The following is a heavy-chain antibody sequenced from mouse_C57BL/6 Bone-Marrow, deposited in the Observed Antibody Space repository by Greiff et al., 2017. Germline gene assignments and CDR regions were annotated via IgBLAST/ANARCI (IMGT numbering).Heavy chain of an antibody. CDR3: ADGLRESLLGPFAY. D-gene: IGHD1-1*01. Sequence: EVQLQQSVAELVRPGASVKLSCTASGFNIKNTYMHWVKQRLEQGLEWIGRIDPANGNTKYAPKFQGKATITADTSSNTAYLQLSSLTSEDTAIYYCADGLRESLLGPFAYWGQGTLVTVSA. J-gene: IGHJ3*01. CDR1: GFNIKNTY. V-gene: IGHV14-3*01. CDR2: IDPANGNT.